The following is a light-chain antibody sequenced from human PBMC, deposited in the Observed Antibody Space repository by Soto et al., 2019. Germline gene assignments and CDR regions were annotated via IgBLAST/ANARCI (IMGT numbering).Light chain of an antibody. CDR3: SSLAGTFYV. CDR1: SSDVGGYNH. Sequence: QSVLTQPLSASGSPGQSVTISCTGTSSDVGGYNHVSWYQQHPGKAPKLIISEVSKRPSGVPDRFSGSKSGNTASLSVSGLQAEDEADYYCSSLAGTFYVFGTGTKVTVL. V-gene: IGLV2-8*01. CDR2: EVS. J-gene: IGLJ1*01.